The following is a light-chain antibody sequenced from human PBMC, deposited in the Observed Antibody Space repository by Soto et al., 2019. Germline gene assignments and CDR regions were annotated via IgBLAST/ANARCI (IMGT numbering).Light chain of an antibody. CDR2: YVS. Sequence: AIQVTQSPSSLSASVGDRVTITCRASQDIRGALAWYQQKPGKAPKLLIYYVSTLESGVPSRFSGSGSGTEFTLDIRSLQPEDFGPSYCQQFNSYPLTFGHGTRLEIK. J-gene: IGKJ5*01. V-gene: IGKV1-13*02. CDR3: QQFNSYPLT. CDR1: QDIRGA.